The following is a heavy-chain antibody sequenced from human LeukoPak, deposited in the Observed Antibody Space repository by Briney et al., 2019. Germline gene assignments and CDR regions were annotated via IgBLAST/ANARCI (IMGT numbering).Heavy chain of an antibody. D-gene: IGHD3-10*01. CDR2: IDEHGTTI. V-gene: IGHV3-74*01. CDR1: GFTFSRYW. Sequence: PGGSLRLTCAASGFTFSRYWMHWLRQAPGEGLVWVSRIDEHGTTIDYADSVRDRFTISRDNSNNSLYLHMNSLRAEDTAMYYCARDVGGAGSHWGQGSLVSVSA. J-gene: IGHJ4*02. CDR3: ARDVGGAGSH.